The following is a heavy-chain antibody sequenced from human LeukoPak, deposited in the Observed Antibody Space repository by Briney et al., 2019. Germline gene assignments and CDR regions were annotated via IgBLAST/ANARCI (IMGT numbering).Heavy chain of an antibody. CDR1: GYTFTSYD. CDR2: MNANSGNT. D-gene: IGHD3-3*01. V-gene: IGHV1-8*01. J-gene: IGHJ4*02. CDR3: ARGYTIFGEPKDY. Sequence: ASVKVSCTASGYTFTSYDINWVRQATGQGLEWMGWMNANSGNTGYAQKFQGRFPMTRNTSISTAYMELSSLRSDDTAVYYCARGYTIFGEPKDYWGQGTLVTVSS.